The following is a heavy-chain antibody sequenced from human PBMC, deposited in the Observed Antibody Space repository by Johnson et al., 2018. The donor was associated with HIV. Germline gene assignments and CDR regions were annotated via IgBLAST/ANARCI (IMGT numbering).Heavy chain of an antibody. CDR2: INWNGDNT. V-gene: IGHV3-20*04. Sequence: VQLVESGGGLVQPGGSLRLSCAASGFTFSDYYMSWIRQVPGKGLEWVSGINWNGDNTGYADSLKGRFTISRDNTKNSLYLQMNSLRAEDTALYYCARDASLRFLEWFDAFDIWGQGTMVTVSS. D-gene: IGHD3-3*01. CDR3: ARDASLRFLEWFDAFDI. J-gene: IGHJ3*02. CDR1: GFTFSDYY.